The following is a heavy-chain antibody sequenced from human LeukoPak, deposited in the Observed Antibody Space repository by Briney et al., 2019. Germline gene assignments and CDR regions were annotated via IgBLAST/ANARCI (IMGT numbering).Heavy chain of an antibody. CDR2: ILTSGST. CDR3: ARGGGTGEYDFWTGSQNYYGMAV. V-gene: IGHV4-61*09. CDR1: GDSISRGHYY. J-gene: IGHJ6*02. D-gene: IGHD3-3*01. Sequence: SQTLSLTCIVSGDSISRGHYYWSWIRQPAGQGLEWVGHILTSGSTNYNPSLKSRLTLSVDTSKNQFSLRLSSVTAADTAMYYCARGGGTGEYDFWTGSQNYYGMAVWGQGTAVTVSS.